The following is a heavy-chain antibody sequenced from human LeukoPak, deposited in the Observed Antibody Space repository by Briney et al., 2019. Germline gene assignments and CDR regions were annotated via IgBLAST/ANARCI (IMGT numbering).Heavy chain of an antibody. D-gene: IGHD3-22*01. CDR1: GGSISSSSYY. J-gene: IGHJ4*02. CDR2: IYYSGST. CDR3: ARYPDEDYDSSGYIDY. Sequence: SETLSLTCTVSGGSISSSSYYWGWIRQPPGKGLEWIGSIYYSGSTYYNPSLKSRVTISVDTSKNQFSLKLSSVTAADTAVYYCARYPDEDYDSSGYIDYWGQGTLVTVSS. V-gene: IGHV4-39*07.